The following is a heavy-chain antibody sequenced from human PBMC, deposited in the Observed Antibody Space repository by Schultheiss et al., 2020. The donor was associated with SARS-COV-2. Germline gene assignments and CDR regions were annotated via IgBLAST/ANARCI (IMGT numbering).Heavy chain of an antibody. D-gene: IGHD3-22*01. J-gene: IGHJ6*02. CDR1: GFTFSSYA. Sequence: GGSLRLSCAASGFTFSSYAMHWVRQAPGKGLEWVSVIYSGGSTYYADSVKGRFTISRDNSKNTLYLQMNSLRAEDTAVYYCAKVARGDDSSGYFLYYYYYGMDVWGQGTTVTVSS. CDR3: AKVARGDDSSGYFLYYYYYGMDV. V-gene: IGHV3-NL1*01. CDR2: IYSGGST.